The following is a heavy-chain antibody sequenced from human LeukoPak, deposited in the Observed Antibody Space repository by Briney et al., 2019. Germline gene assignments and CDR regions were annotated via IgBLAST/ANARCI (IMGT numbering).Heavy chain of an antibody. Sequence: GGTLRLSCAASGFTFSSYGMSWVRQAPGKGLEWVANIKEDGSEEYYVDSVTGRFTVSRDNAKNSLYLQMDSLRAEDTAVYYCARGEKYDFWSGYYTWGHYYYYYYMDVWGQGTTVTVSS. J-gene: IGHJ6*03. D-gene: IGHD3-3*01. CDR3: ARGEKYDFWSGYYTWGHYYYYYYMDV. CDR2: IKEDGSEE. V-gene: IGHV3-7*01. CDR1: GFTFSSYG.